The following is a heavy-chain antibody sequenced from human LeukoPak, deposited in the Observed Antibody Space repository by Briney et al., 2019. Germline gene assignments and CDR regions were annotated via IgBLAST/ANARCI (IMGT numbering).Heavy chain of an antibody. CDR1: GFTFSSYA. CDR2: IKQDGSEK. V-gene: IGHV3-7*01. Sequence: GGSLRLSCAASGFTFSSYAMSWVRQAPGKGLEWVANIKQDGSEKYYVDSVKGRFTISRDNAKNSLYLQMNSLRAEDTAVYYCARERRGRSSWYAGGAFDIWGQGTMVTVSS. CDR3: ARERRGRSSWYAGGAFDI. D-gene: IGHD6-13*01. J-gene: IGHJ3*02.